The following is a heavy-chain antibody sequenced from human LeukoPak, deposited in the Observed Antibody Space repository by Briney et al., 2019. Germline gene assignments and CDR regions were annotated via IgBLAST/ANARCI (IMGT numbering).Heavy chain of an antibody. V-gene: IGHV4-38-2*02. CDR3: AKSNGYGLVDV. D-gene: IGHD3-10*01. J-gene: IGHJ3*01. CDR2: IYQSGST. Sequence: SETLSLTCNVSGDSISSIYYWGWIRQPPGKGLEWIASIYQSGSTYHNPSLKSRVTISIDTSKNQFSLKVTSVTAADTAVYYCAKSNGYGLVDVWGQGTMVTVSS. CDR1: GDSISSIYY.